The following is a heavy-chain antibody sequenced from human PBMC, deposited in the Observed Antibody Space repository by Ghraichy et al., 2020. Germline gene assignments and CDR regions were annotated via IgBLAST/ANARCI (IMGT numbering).Heavy chain of an antibody. CDR1: GFTVSSNY. D-gene: IGHD4-23*01. V-gene: IGHV3-53*04. CDR2: IYSGGST. CDR3: ARQTPLYYYYGMDV. Sequence: GGSLRLSCAASGFTVSSNYMSWVRQAPGKGLEWVSVIYSGGSTYYADSVKGRFTISRHNSKNTLYLQMNSLRAEDTAVYYCARQTPLYYYYGMDVWGQGTTVTVSS. J-gene: IGHJ6*02.